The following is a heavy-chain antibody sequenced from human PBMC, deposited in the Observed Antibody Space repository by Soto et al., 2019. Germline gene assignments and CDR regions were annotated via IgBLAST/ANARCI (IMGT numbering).Heavy chain of an antibody. CDR1: GGTFSSYA. CDR3: ARDGTAAAGTVVPYYYYYYGMDV. CDR2: IIPIFGTA. D-gene: IGHD6-13*01. V-gene: IGHV1-69*13. Sequence: SVKVSCKASGGTFSSYAISWVRQAPGQGLEWMGGIIPIFGTANYAQKFQGRVTITADESTSTAYMELSSLRSEDTAVYYCARDGTAAAGTVVPYYYYYYGMDVWGQGTTVTVSS. J-gene: IGHJ6*02.